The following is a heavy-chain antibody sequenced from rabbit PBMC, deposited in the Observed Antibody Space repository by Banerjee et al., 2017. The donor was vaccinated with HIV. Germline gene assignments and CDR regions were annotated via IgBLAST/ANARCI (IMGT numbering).Heavy chain of an antibody. V-gene: IGHV1S45*01. CDR2: IYTGDGDT. Sequence: QEQLVESGGGLVQPEGSLTLTCTASGLDFSSSYWICWVRQAPGKGLEWIGCIYTGDGDTAYATWAKGRFTISKTSWTTVTLQMTSLTAADTATYFCARDAGSYAYIDGYFNLWGPGTLVTVS. CDR1: GLDFSSSYW. CDR3: ARDAGSYAYIDGYFNL. J-gene: IGHJ4*01. D-gene: IGHD6-1*01.